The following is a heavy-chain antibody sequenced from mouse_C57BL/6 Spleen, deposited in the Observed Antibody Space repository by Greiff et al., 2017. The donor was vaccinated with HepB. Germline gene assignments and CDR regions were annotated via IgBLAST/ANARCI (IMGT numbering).Heavy chain of an antibody. CDR3: ARPSTGDWYFDV. J-gene: IGHJ1*03. CDR1: GYTFTSYW. CDR2: IDPTDSYT. V-gene: IGHV1-69*01. Sequence: VQLQQPGAELVMPGASVKLSCKASGYTFTSYWMHWVKQRPGQGLEWIGEIDPTDSYTNYNQKFKGKSTLTVDKSSSTAYMQLSSLTSEDSAVYYCARPSTGDWYFDVWGTGTTVTVSS.